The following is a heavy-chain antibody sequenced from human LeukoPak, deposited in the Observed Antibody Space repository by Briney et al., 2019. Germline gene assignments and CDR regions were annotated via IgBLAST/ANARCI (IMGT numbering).Heavy chain of an antibody. D-gene: IGHD4-11*01. CDR3: ARGEGYSNPFDY. V-gene: IGHV3-30*02. J-gene: IGHJ4*02. CDR1: GYTFSSYG. Sequence: GGSLRLSCAASGYTFSSYGMHWVRQAPGKGLEWVAFIRYDGSNKYYADSVKGRFTISRDNAKNSLYLQMNSLRAEDTAVYYCARGEGYSNPFDYWGQGTLVTVSS. CDR2: IRYDGSNK.